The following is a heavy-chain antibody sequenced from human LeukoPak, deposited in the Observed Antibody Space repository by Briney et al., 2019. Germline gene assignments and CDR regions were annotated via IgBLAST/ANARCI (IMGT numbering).Heavy chain of an antibody. CDR2: IKGDGIST. J-gene: IGHJ4*02. V-gene: IGHV3-74*01. Sequence: GGSPRLSCAASGFDFSSNWMHWVRHAPGQGLVWVSRIKGDGISTNYADSVKGRFTISRDIAKNTLYLQMNSLRAEDTGVYYCAKDHYWSIDYWGRGTLVTVSS. CDR3: AKDHYWSIDY. CDR1: GFDFSSNW. D-gene: IGHD3-3*01.